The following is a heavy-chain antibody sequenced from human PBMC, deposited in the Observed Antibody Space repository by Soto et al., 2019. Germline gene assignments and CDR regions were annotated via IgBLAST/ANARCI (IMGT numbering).Heavy chain of an antibody. CDR1: GCTFSSYS. Sequence: PGGSLRLSCAASGCTFSSYSMNWVRQAPGKGLEWVSSISSSSSYIYYADSVKGRFTISRDNAKNSLYLQMNSLRAEDTAVYYCAREPYYYDSSGYYASDAFDIWGQGTMVTV. CDR3: AREPYYYDSSGYYASDAFDI. CDR2: ISSSSSYI. V-gene: IGHV3-21*01. D-gene: IGHD3-22*01. J-gene: IGHJ3*02.